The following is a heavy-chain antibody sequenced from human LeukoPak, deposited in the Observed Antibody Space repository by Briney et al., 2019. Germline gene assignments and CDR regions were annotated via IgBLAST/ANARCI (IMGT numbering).Heavy chain of an antibody. J-gene: IGHJ6*02. V-gene: IGHV3-23*01. D-gene: IGHD3-10*01. CDR3: AREFDCGNRGVITCHYGMDV. CDR1: GFTFSSYA. CDR2: ISGSGGST. Sequence: PGGSLRLSCAASGFTFSSYAMSWVRQAPGKGLEWVSAISGSGGSTYYADSVKGRFTISRDNSKNTLYLQMNSLRAEDTAVYYCAREFDCGNRGVITCHYGMDVWGQGATVTVSS.